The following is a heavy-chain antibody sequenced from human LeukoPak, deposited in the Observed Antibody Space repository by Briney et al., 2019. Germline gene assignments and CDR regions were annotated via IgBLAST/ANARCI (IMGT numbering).Heavy chain of an antibody. J-gene: IGHJ4*02. CDR3: AKPPVGISSYFDY. D-gene: IGHD3-3*02. CDR1: GFTFSSYA. CDR2: ISGSGGST. V-gene: IGHV3-23*01. Sequence: GGSLRLSCAASGFTFSSYAMSWVRQAPGKGLEWVSAISGSGGSTYYADSVEGRFTISRDNSKNTLYLQMNSLRAEDTAVYYCAKPPVGISSYFDYWGQGTLVTVSS.